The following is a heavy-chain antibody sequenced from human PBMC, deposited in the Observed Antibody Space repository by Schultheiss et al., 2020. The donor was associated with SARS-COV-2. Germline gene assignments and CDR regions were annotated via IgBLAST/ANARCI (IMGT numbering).Heavy chain of an antibody. CDR1: GFTVSSNY. J-gene: IGHJ4*02. D-gene: IGHD3-3*01. Sequence: GGSLRLSCAASGFTVSSNYMSWVRQAPGKGLEWVSVIYSGGSTYYADSVKGRFTISRHNSKNTLYLQMNSLRAEDTAVYYCAKAPALRFLDFDYWGQGTLVTVSS. CDR3: AKAPALRFLDFDY. V-gene: IGHV3-53*01. CDR2: IYSGGST.